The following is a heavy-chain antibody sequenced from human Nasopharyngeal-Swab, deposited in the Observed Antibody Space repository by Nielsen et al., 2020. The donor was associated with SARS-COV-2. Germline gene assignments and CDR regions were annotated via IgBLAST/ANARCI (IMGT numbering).Heavy chain of an antibody. CDR3: ARDPLPYYDSSGYHRAGPFDY. CDR2: ISYDGSNK. J-gene: IGHJ4*02. D-gene: IGHD3-22*01. Sequence: GESLKISCAASGFTFSSYAMHWVRQAPGKGLEWVAVISYDGSNKYYADSVKGRFTISRDNSKNTLYLQMNSLRAEDTAVYYCARDPLPYYDSSGYHRAGPFDYWGQGTLVTVSS. V-gene: IGHV3-30*04. CDR1: GFTFSSYA.